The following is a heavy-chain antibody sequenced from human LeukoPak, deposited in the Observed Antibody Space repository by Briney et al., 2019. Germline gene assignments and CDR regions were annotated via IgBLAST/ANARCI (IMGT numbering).Heavy chain of an antibody. CDR1: GFTFSSHE. D-gene: IGHD2-2*01. V-gene: IGHV3-48*03. CDR2: ISSSGSNI. J-gene: IGHJ4*02. Sequence: GGSLRLSCAASGFTFSSHEMNWVRQAPGKGLEWVSYISSSGSNIFYADSLKGRFTISRDNAKNSLYLQMNSPKAEDTAVYFCARGDCTTTSCHLAYWGQGTLVTVSS. CDR3: ARGDCTTTSCHLAY.